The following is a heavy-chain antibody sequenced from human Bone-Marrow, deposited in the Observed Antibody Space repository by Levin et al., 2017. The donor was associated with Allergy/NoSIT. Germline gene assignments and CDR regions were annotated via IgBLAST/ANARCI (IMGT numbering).Heavy chain of an antibody. V-gene: IGHV3-48*03. Sequence: GESLKISCVVSGFTFSTYEMNWVRQAPGKGLEWVSHISSSSDIIYYAESVKGRVTISRDNAKKFLFLQMNSLRVDDTAVYYCARAVGLKGMDLWGQGTTVTVSS. CDR2: ISSSSDII. D-gene: IGHD1-26*01. CDR1: GFTFSTYE. CDR3: ARAVGLKGMDL. J-gene: IGHJ6*02.